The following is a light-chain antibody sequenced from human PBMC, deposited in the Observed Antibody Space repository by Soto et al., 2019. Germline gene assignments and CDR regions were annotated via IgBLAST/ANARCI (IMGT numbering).Light chain of an antibody. CDR2: DVT. CDR1: SSDVGGYNY. J-gene: IGLJ1*01. Sequence: QSVLTQPASVSGSPGQSITISCTGTSSDVGGYNYVSWYQQHPGKAPKLIIYDVTNRPSGVSDRFSGSKSGNTASLTISELQAEDGTDYYCSSYTSSSTPFVFRTGTKLTVL. CDR3: SSYTSSSTPFV. V-gene: IGLV2-14*03.